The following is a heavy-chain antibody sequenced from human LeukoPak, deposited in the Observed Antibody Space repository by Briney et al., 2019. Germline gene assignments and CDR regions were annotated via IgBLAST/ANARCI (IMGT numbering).Heavy chain of an antibody. CDR1: GGPISSSSYY. CDR2: IYNSGTT. J-gene: IGHJ4*02. D-gene: IGHD3-10*01. Sequence: PSETLSLTCTVSGGPISSSSYYWGWIRQPPGKGLEWIGSIYNSGTTYYNPSLNSGVTISVDTSKNQFSLRLSSVTAADTAVYYCARQGGVSWFGDSYYFDCWGQGTLVTVSS. CDR3: ARQGGVSWFGDSYYFDC. V-gene: IGHV4-39*01.